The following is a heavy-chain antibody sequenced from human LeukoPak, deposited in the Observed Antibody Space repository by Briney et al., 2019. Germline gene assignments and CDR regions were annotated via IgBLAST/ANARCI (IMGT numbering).Heavy chain of an antibody. CDR3: ARGSGSGWYAFDI. CDR1: GGSISSGGYS. J-gene: IGHJ3*02. D-gene: IGHD6-19*01. CDR2: IYHSGST. Sequence: PSQTLSLTCAVSGGSISSGGYSWSWIRQPPGTGLEWIGYIYHSGSTYYNPSLKSRVTMSVDRSKNHFSLKLSSVTAADTAVCYCARGSGSGWYAFDIWGQGTMVTVSS. V-gene: IGHV4-30-2*01.